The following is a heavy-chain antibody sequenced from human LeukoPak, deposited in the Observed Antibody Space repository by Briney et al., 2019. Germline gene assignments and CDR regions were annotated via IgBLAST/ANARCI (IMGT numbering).Heavy chain of an antibody. J-gene: IGHJ4*02. CDR3: ARGSYDYGDSVFSGIDY. Sequence: GSLRLSCAASGFIFSDYAMHWVRQAPGKGLVWVSRIISDGSTTDYADSVKGRFTISRDNAKNLLHLQMNSLRAEDTAVYYCARGSYDYGDSVFSGIDYWGQGTLVAVSS. CDR2: IISDGSTT. D-gene: IGHD4-17*01. CDR1: GFIFSDYA. V-gene: IGHV3-74*01.